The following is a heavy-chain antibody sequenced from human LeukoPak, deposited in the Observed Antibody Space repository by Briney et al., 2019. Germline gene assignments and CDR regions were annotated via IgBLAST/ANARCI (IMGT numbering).Heavy chain of an antibody. CDR1: GGSISSGSYY. J-gene: IGHJ4*02. CDR2: IYTSGST. V-gene: IGHV4-61*02. CDR3: ARDDPYGSGSFYDY. D-gene: IGHD3-10*01. Sequence: PSETLSLTCTVSGGSISSGSYYWSWIRQPAGKGLEWIGRIYTSGSTNYNPSLKSRVTMSVDTSKNQFSLKLSSVTAADTAVYYCARDDPYGSGSFYDYWGQGTLVTVSS.